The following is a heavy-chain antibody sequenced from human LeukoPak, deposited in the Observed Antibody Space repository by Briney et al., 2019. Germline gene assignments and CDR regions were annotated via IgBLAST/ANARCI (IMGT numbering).Heavy chain of an antibody. CDR1: GGSISSYY. V-gene: IGHV4-4*09. CDR2: IYTSGST. J-gene: IGHJ4*02. Sequence: SETLSLTCTVSGGSISSYYWNWIRQPPGKGLEWIGYIYTSGSTNYNPSLKSRVTISVDTSKNQFSLKLSSVTAADTAVYYCARHPYDSSGYYGESYFDYWGQGTLVTVSS. D-gene: IGHD3-22*01. CDR3: ARHPYDSSGYYGESYFDY.